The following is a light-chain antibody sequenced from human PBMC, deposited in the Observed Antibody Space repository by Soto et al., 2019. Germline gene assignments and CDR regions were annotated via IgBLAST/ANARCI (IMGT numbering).Light chain of an antibody. J-gene: IGLJ3*02. Sequence: QSVLTQPASVSGSPGQSITISCTGASSDVGSFNLVSWYQQHPGKAPKLIIYEGNKRPSGVSNRFSGSKSGNTASLTISGLQAEDEADYYCATWDSGLSAGVFGGGTKLTVL. CDR1: SSDVGSFNL. CDR3: ATWDSGLSAGV. V-gene: IGLV2-23*01. CDR2: EGN.